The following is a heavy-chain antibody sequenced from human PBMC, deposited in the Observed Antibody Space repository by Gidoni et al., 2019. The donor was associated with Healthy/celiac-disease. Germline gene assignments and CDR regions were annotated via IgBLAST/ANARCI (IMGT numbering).Heavy chain of an antibody. CDR2: ISSSGSTI. CDR3: ARDHSWYYYDSSGYPVDY. V-gene: IGHV3-11*01. J-gene: IGHJ4*02. D-gene: IGHD3-22*01. Sequence: QVQLVESGGGLVTPGGSLRLSCAASRFPFSYSYMSWVRQAAGKGLAWVSYISSSGSTIYYADAVKGRCTSSRDNDKNSVYLQMKSRRAEDTAVYYCARDHSWYYYDSSGYPVDYWGQGTLVTVSS. CDR1: RFPFSYSY.